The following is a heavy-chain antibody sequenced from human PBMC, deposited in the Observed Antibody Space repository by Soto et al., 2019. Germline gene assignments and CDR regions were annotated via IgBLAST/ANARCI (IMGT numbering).Heavy chain of an antibody. CDR1: GFTFSSYG. J-gene: IGHJ4*02. CDR2: ISYDGSNK. CDR3: AKDGQWLATHYDY. D-gene: IGHD6-19*01. V-gene: IGHV3-30*18. Sequence: GGSLRLSCAASGFTFSSYGMHWVRQAPGKGLEWVAVISYDGSNKYYADSVKGRFTISRDNSKNTLYLQMNSLRAGDTAVYYCAKDGQWLATHYDYWGQGTLVTVSS.